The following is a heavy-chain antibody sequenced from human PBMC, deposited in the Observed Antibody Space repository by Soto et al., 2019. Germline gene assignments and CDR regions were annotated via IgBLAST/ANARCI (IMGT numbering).Heavy chain of an antibody. CDR2: VGGSGDGT. CDR3: AKGRGDTLVRLGLAL. D-gene: IGHD3-16*01. V-gene: IGHV3-23*01. J-gene: IGHJ4*01. Sequence: PVGSLRLSCAASGFTFSTYTMTWVRQAPGKGLEWVSSVGGSGDGTYYADSVKGRFTISRDNSKNTLYLQMNSLRAEDTAIYYGAKGRGDTLVRLGLALWGQGTQVTVSS. CDR1: GFTFSTYT.